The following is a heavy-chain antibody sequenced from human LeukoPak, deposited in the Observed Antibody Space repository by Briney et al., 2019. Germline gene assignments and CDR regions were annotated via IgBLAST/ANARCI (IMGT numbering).Heavy chain of an antibody. CDR1: GFTFSNAW. V-gene: IGHV4-34*01. CDR2: INHSGST. CDR3: ARHRRITMLAVVTYSHYYSLDV. Sequence: GSLRLSCVASGFTFSNAWMSWVRQAPGKGLEWIGEINHSGSTNYNPSLKSRVTISVDTSKNQFSLKLSSVTAADTAVYYCARHRRITMLAVVTYSHYYSLDVWGKGTTVTISS. D-gene: IGHD3-22*01. J-gene: IGHJ6*03.